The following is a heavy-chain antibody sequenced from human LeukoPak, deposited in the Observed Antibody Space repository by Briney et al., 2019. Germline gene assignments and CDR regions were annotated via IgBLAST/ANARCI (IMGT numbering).Heavy chain of an antibody. CDR3: AKDKAPLYSGYDWDLDF. V-gene: IGHV3-9*01. J-gene: IGHJ4*02. D-gene: IGHD5-12*01. CDR2: ISWNSGSI. CDR1: GLTFHQYA. Sequence: TGGSLRLSCAASGLTFHQYAIHWVRQVPGKGLEWVSGISWNSGSIGYADSVRGRFTISRDNAKNSVYLQMNSLRAEDTALYYCAKDKAPLYSGYDWDLDFWGQGTLVIVSS.